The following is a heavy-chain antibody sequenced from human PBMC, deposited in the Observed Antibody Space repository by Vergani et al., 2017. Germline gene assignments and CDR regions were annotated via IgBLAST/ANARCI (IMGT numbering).Heavy chain of an antibody. CDR2: IYHSGST. V-gene: IGHV4-4*02. CDR3: ARGNRPYYYGSGSPRDYYYYYGMDV. D-gene: IGHD3-10*01. J-gene: IGHJ6*02. Sequence: QVQLQQWGAGLLKPSETLSLTCAVSGGSISSSNWWSWVRQPPGKGLEWIGEIYHSGSTNYNPSLKSRVTISVDKSKNQFSLKLSSVTAADTAVYYCARGNRPYYYGSGSPRDYYYYYGMDVWGQGTTVTVSS. CDR1: GGSISSSNW.